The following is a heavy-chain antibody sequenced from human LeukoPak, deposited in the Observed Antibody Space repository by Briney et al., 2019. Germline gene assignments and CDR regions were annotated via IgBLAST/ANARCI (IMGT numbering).Heavy chain of an antibody. CDR1: GGSISSYY. D-gene: IGHD6-13*01. CDR2: IYTNGRT. Sequence: PSETLSLTCTVSGGSISSYYWSWIRQPAGKGLEGIGHIYTNGRTDYNPSFKSRVTISVDKAKNQFSLKLTSVTTADTAVYYCAGDGYRTTWYYYWGQGTPVTVSS. V-gene: IGHV4-4*07. CDR3: AGDGYRTTWYYY. J-gene: IGHJ4*02.